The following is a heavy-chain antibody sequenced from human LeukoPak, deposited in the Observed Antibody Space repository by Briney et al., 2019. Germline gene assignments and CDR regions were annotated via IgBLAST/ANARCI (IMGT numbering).Heavy chain of an antibody. J-gene: IGHJ4*02. Sequence: GGSLRLSCAASGFTFSSYGMHWVRQAPGKGLEWVAVIWYDGSNKYYADSVKGRFTISRDNSKNTLYLQMNSLRAEDTAVYYCASDTGAGGYSYGYVYWGQGTLVTVSS. V-gene: IGHV3-33*01. CDR3: ASDTGAGGYSYGYVY. CDR1: GFTFSSYG. D-gene: IGHD5-18*01. CDR2: IWYDGSNK.